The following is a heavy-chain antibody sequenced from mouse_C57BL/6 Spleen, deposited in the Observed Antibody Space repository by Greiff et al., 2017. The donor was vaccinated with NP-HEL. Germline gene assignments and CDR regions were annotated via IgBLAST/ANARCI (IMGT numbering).Heavy chain of an antibody. J-gene: IGHJ3*01. CDR2: IWSGGST. D-gene: IGHD1-1*01. CDR3: ARECYGSSPWFAY. CDR1: GFSLTSYG. Sequence: QVQLKESGPGLVQPSQSLSITCTVSGFSLTSYGVHWVRQSPGKGLEWLGVIWSGGSTDYNAAFISRLSISKDNSKSQVFFKMNSLQADDTAIYYCARECYGSSPWFAYWGQGTLVTVSA. V-gene: IGHV2-2*01.